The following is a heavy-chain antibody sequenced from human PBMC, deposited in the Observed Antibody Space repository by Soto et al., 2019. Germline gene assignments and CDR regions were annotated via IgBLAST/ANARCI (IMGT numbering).Heavy chain of an antibody. V-gene: IGHV4-30-4*08. CDR2: IYYSGST. Sequence: SETLSVTCTVAGGSSSGGDYCRIWIHQPPGKGLEWIGYIYYSGSTYYNPSLKSRVTISVDTSKNQFSLKLSSVTAADTAVYYCARGFVLRFLEWCIAEERNFFEPRVQRTLVTVSS. CDR3: ARGFVLRFLEWCIAEERNFFEP. CDR1: GGSSSGGDYC. J-gene: IGHJ5*02. D-gene: IGHD3-3*01.